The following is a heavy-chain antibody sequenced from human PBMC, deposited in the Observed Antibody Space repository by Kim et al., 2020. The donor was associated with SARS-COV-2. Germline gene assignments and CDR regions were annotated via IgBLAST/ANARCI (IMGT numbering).Heavy chain of an antibody. D-gene: IGHD4-17*01. CDR2: IYYSRST. Sequence: SETLSLTCTVSAGSISSSSYYWGWIRQPPGKGLEWIGSIYYSRSTYYNPSLKSRVTISVDTSKNQFSLKLSSVTAADTAVYYCARQVYGDYSMYAFDIWGQGTMITVSS. CDR3: ARQVYGDYSMYAFDI. J-gene: IGHJ3*02. V-gene: IGHV4-39*01. CDR1: AGSISSSSYY.